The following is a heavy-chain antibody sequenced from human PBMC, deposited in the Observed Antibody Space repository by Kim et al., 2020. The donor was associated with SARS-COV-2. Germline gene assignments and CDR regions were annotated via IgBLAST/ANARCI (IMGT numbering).Heavy chain of an antibody. CDR2: IIPIFGTA. D-gene: IGHD3-10*01. J-gene: IGHJ4*02. CDR3: AGGLTMVRGVTYFDY. V-gene: IGHV1-69*13. CDR1: GGTFSSYA. Sequence: SVKVSCKASGGTFSSYAISWVRQAPGQGLEWMGGIIPIFGTANYAQKFQGRVTITADESTSTAYMELSSLRSEDTAVYYCAGGLTMVRGVTYFDYWGQGTLVTVSS.